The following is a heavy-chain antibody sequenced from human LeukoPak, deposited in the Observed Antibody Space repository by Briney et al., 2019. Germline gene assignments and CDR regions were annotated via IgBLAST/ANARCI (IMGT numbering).Heavy chain of an antibody. D-gene: IGHD1-26*01. CDR2: IYYSGST. CDR3: ARVGAQGGDWFDP. J-gene: IGHJ5*02. V-gene: IGHV4-59*01. Sequence: SETLSLTCTVSGGSISSYYWSWIRQPPGKGLEWIGYIYYSGSTNYNPSLKSRVTISVDTSKNQFSLKLSSVTAADTAVYYCARVGAQGGDWFDPWGQGTLVTVSS. CDR1: GGSISSYY.